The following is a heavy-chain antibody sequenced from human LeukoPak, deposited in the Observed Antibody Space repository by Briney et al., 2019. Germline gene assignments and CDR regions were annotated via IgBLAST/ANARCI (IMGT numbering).Heavy chain of an antibody. Sequence: GGSLRLSCAASGFTFDSYWMSWVRQAPGKGLEGVANIKLDGSERYYMDSVRGRFTISRDYSKNSLDLQMNSLRAEDTAVYYCALSRGSGGPFDFWGQGTLVTVSS. D-gene: IGHD3-10*01. CDR1: GFTFDSYW. V-gene: IGHV3-7*01. CDR2: IKLDGSER. J-gene: IGHJ4*02. CDR3: ALSRGSGGPFDF.